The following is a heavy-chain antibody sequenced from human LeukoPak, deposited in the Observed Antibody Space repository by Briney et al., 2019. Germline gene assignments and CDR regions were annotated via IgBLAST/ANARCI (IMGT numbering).Heavy chain of an antibody. D-gene: IGHD1-1*01. J-gene: IGHJ6*03. CDR3: ARGPPRGKYYYMDG. Sequence: PGGSQRLSCAASGFTFSSFHMHWVREPTGQGLEWVSTIGTASDTYYPGSVEGRFTLSRDNDKNSLYLQMNSLTGGDRAVYYCARGPPRGKYYYMDGWGKGTTVTDCS. CDR2: IGTASDT. V-gene: IGHV3-13*01. CDR1: GFTFSSFH.